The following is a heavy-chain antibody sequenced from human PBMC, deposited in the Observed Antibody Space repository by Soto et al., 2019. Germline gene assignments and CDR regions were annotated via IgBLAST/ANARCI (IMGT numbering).Heavy chain of an antibody. CDR1: GFTFGNFG. CDR3: AKGFIVVVTVIRPDDAFDV. J-gene: IGHJ3*01. D-gene: IGHD2-21*02. Sequence: PGGSLRLSCAASGFTFGNFGMNWVRQAPGEGLEWVSGISGGGGSTYYADSVKGRFTISRDPSKNTIFLEMNSLRAEDTAVYYCAKGFIVVVTVIRPDDAFDVWGQGTLVTVSS. V-gene: IGHV3-23*01. CDR2: ISGGGGST.